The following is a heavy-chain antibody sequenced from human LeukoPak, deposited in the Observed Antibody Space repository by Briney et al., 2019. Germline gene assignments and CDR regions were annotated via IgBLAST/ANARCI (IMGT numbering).Heavy chain of an antibody. V-gene: IGHV4-59*08. CDR3: ARGGHTGYDYLDY. D-gene: IGHD5-12*01. J-gene: IGHJ4*02. CDR1: GGSISTYY. CDR2: IYYSGST. Sequence: SETLSLTCTVSGGSISTYYWSWIRQPPGKGLEWIGYIYYSGSTNYNPSLKSRVTISVDTSKNQFSLKLSSVTAADTAVYYCARGGHTGYDYLDYWGQGTLVTVSS.